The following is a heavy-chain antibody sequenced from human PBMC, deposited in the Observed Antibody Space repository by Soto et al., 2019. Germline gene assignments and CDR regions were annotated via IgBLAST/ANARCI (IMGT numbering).Heavy chain of an antibody. J-gene: IGHJ4*02. Sequence: PGGSLRLSCAASGFSFNIYAMSWVRQAPGEGLEWATGISGSGDRTHYVDSVKGRFTISRDNVKNTLYLQMNSLRAEDTAVYYCAKASTYEYVWGSFRYYFDHWGQGALVTVSS. CDR2: ISGSGDRT. V-gene: IGHV3-23*01. D-gene: IGHD3-16*02. CDR3: AKASTYEYVWGSFRYYFDH. CDR1: GFSFNIYA.